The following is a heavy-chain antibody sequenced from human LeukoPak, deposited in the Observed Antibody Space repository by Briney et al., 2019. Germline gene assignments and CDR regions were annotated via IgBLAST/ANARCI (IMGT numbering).Heavy chain of an antibody. V-gene: IGHV1-2*02. D-gene: IGHD1-14*01. J-gene: IGHJ5*02. CDR1: GYTFTSYD. CDR3: APYRGRSWFDP. CDR2: INPNSGGT. Sequence: ASVKVSCKASGYTFTSYDINWVRQAPGQGLEWMGWINPNSGGTNYAQKFQGRVTMTRDTSISTAYMELSRLRSDDTAVYYCAPYRGRSWFDPWGQGTLVTVSS.